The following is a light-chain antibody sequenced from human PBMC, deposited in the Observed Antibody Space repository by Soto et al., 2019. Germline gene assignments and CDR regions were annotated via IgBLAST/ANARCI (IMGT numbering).Light chain of an antibody. CDR2: DNN. CDR1: SSNIGNNY. J-gene: IGLJ2*01. V-gene: IGLV1-51*01. Sequence: QSVLTQPPSVSAAPGQKVTISCAGSSSNIGNNYVSWYQQLPGTAPKLLIYDNNKRPSGVPDRFSGSKSGTSAFLAISGLQSEDEADYYCAAWDDSLNGPVFGGGTKLTVL. CDR3: AAWDDSLNGPV.